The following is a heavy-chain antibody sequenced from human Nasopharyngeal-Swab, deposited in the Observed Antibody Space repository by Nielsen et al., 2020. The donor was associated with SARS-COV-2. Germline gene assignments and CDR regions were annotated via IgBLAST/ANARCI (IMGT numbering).Heavy chain of an antibody. CDR1: GFTFSSYA. V-gene: IGHV3-23*01. Sequence: GGSLRLSCAASGFTFSSYAMSWVRQAPGKGLEWVSAISNTGGTTYYADSVKGRFTISRDNSKNTLYLQMNSLRAEDTAVYYCATEGVGDAYNSDWFDWWGQGTLVTVSS. D-gene: IGHD6-19*01. J-gene: IGHJ4*02. CDR3: ATEGVGDAYNSDWFDW. CDR2: ISNTGGTT.